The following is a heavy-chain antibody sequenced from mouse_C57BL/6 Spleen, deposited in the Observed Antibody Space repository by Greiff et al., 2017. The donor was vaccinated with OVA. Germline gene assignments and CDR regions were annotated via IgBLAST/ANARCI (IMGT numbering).Heavy chain of an antibody. CDR1: GYTFTDYE. Sequence: QVQLKESGAELVRPGASVTLSCKASGYTFTDYEMHWVKQTPVHGLEWIGAIDPETGGTAYNQKFKGKAILTADKSSSTAYMELRSLTSEDSAVYYCTSIMITTVVDHGYAMDYWGQGTSVTVSS. CDR3: TSIMITTVVDHGYAMDY. D-gene: IGHD1-1*01. V-gene: IGHV1-15*01. J-gene: IGHJ4*01. CDR2: IDPETGGT.